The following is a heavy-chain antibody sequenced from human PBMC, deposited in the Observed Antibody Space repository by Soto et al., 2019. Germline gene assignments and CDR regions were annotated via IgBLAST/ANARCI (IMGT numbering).Heavy chain of an antibody. Sequence: GSMRLSCSGSGFNFSDYYLNWIRNTPGEGLEWVSSILTLESHKYYAASVLGRFSISRDNARRSVFLQMNNLRVEDTAIYFCATGLKDASNRPSFDSWGPGTAVTV. J-gene: IGHJ4*02. CDR2: ILTLESHK. V-gene: IGHV3-11*01. CDR1: GFNFSDYY. CDR3: ATGLKDASNRPSFDS. D-gene: IGHD2-2*01.